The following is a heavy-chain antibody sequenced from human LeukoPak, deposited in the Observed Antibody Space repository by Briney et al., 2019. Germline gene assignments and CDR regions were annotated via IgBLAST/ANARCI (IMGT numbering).Heavy chain of an antibody. CDR2: IYHSGRL. CDR3: ARDRRITMIGGAFDI. CDR1: NSTISDGYY. Sequence: SETLSLTCTVSNSTISDGYYWGWIRQSPGKGLEWIGSIYHSGRLYDNPSLKSRVTISVDTPKNQLSLKLKSVTAADTAVYYCARDRRITMIGGAFDIWGQGTMVTVSS. D-gene: IGHD3-10*01. V-gene: IGHV4-38-2*02. J-gene: IGHJ3*02.